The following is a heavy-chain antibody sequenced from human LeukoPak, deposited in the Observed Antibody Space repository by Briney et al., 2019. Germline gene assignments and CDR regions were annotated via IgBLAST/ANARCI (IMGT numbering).Heavy chain of an antibody. CDR2: INPNSGGT. CDR3: ARPHSGYADDAFDI. V-gene: IGHV1-2*02. D-gene: IGHD5-12*01. J-gene: IGHJ3*02. Sequence: ASVKVSCKASGYTFSGYYIHWVRQAPGQGLEWMGWINPNSGGTNYAQKFQGRVTMTRDTSISTAYMDLSRLTSDDTAVYYCARPHSGYADDAFDIWSQGTMVTVSS. CDR1: GYTFSGYY.